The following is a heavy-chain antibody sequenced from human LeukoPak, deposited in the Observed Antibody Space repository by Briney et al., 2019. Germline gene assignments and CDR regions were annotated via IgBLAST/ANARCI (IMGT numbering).Heavy chain of an antibody. Sequence: RPSETLSLTCAVYGGSFSGYYWSWIRQPPGKGLEWIGEINHSGSTNYNPSLKSRVTISVDTSKNQFSLKLSSVTAADTAVYYCARIQLGYCSSTSCYTLPGVRFDPWGQGTLVTVSS. V-gene: IGHV4-34*01. CDR2: INHSGST. CDR3: ARIQLGYCSSTSCYTLPGVRFDP. CDR1: GGSFSGYY. J-gene: IGHJ5*02. D-gene: IGHD2-2*02.